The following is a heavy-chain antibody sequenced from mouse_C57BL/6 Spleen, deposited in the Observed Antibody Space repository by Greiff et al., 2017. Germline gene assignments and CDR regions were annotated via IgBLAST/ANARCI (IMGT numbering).Heavy chain of an antibody. CDR1: GYTFTSYW. V-gene: IGHV1-69*01. Sequence: QVQLQQPGAELVMPGASVKLSCKASGYTFTSYWMHWVKQRPGQGLEWIGEIDPSDSYTNYNQQFKGKSTLTVDKSSSTAYMQLSSLTSEDSAVYYCAIQLRSSMDYWGQGTSVTVSS. D-gene: IGHD1-1*01. CDR2: IDPSDSYT. J-gene: IGHJ4*01. CDR3: AIQLRSSMDY.